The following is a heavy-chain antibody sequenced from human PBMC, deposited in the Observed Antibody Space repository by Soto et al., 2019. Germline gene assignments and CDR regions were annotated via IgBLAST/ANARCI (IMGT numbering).Heavy chain of an antibody. CDR3: AKDMTLGDLVGWYGMDV. D-gene: IGHD5-12*01. Sequence: EVQLVESGGGLVQPGRSLRLSCAASGFTFDDYAMHWVRQAPGKGLEWVSGISWNSGSIGYADSVKGRFTISRDNAKNSLYLQMNSLRAEDTALYYCAKDMTLGDLVGWYGMDVWGQGTTVTVSS. V-gene: IGHV3-9*01. CDR1: GFTFDDYA. CDR2: ISWNSGSI. J-gene: IGHJ6*02.